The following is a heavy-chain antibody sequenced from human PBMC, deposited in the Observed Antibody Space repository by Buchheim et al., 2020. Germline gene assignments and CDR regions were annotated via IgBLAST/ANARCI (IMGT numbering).Heavy chain of an antibody. CDR2: IYYSGST. J-gene: IGHJ6*02. CDR1: GGSISSGGYY. Sequence: QVQLQESGPGLVKPSQTLSLTCTVSGGSISSGGYYWSWIRQHPGKGLEWIGYIYYSGSTYYNPSLKSRVTISVDTSKNQFSLKLSSVTAADTAVYYCATLRVSALYYDSSGYYRFYYYGMDVWGQGTT. CDR3: ATLRVSALYYDSSGYYRFYYYGMDV. D-gene: IGHD3-22*01. V-gene: IGHV4-30-4*08.